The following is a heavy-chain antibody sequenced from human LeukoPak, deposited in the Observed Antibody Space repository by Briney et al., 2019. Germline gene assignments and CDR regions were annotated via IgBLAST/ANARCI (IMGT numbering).Heavy chain of an antibody. Sequence: SETLSLTCAVYGGSFSGYYWSWIRQPPGEGLEWIGEINHSGSTNYNPSLKSRVTISVDTSKNQFSLKLSSVTAADTAVYYCARHLGGYYKLFDYWGQGTLVTVSS. CDR3: ARHLGGYYKLFDY. D-gene: IGHD3-22*01. V-gene: IGHV4-34*01. J-gene: IGHJ4*02. CDR1: GGSFSGYY. CDR2: INHSGST.